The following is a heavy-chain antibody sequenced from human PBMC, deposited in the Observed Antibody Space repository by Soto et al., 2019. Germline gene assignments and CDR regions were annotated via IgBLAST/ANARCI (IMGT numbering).Heavy chain of an antibody. V-gene: IGHV3-23*01. J-gene: IGHJ4*02. CDR1: GFTFSSYA. CDR2: ISGSGGST. D-gene: IGHD6-13*01. CDR3: AKESKCAGYSSSWYEVWRGCYFDY. Sequence: GGSLRLSCAASGFTFSSYAMSWVRQAPGKGLEWVSAISGSGGSTYYADSVKGRFTISRDHSKNRLYLQMNSLRAEDTAVYYCAKESKCAGYSSSWYEVWRGCYFDYWGQGTLVTVSS.